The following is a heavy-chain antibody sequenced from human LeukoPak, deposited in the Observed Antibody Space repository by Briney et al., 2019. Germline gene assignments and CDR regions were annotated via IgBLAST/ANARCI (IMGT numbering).Heavy chain of an antibody. CDR1: GITFSNAW. Sequence: GSLRLSCAASGITFSNAWMTWVRQAPGKGLEWVGYIYYSGSTNYNPSLKSRVTISVDTSKNQFSLKLSSVTAADTAVYYCARVAQSSSDYWGQGTLVTVSS. D-gene: IGHD6-19*01. V-gene: IGHV4-59*01. J-gene: IGHJ4*02. CDR3: ARVAQSSSDY. CDR2: IYYSGST.